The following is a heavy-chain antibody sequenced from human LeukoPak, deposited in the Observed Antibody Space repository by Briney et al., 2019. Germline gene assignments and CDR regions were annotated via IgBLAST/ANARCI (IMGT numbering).Heavy chain of an antibody. CDR1: GGTFSSYA. Sequence: SVKVSCKASGGTFSSYAISWVRQAPGQGLEWMGWIIPIFGTANYAQKFQGRVTITADESTSTAYMELSSLRSEDTSVYYCARAVPAAIRGNWFDPWGQGTLVTVSS. J-gene: IGHJ5*02. CDR2: IIPIFGTA. V-gene: IGHV1-69*01. CDR3: ARAVPAAIRGNWFDP. D-gene: IGHD2-2*02.